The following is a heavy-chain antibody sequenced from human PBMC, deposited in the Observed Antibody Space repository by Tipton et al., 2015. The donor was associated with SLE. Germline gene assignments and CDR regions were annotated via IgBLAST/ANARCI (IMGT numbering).Heavy chain of an antibody. D-gene: IGHD3-10*01. J-gene: IGHJ4*02. CDR3: TTYYSDYFDF. Sequence: SLRLSCAASGITFSNAWMSWVRQAPGKGLEWVGRIKSKSDDETTDYAAPVKGRFTISRHDSKNTLYLHMNSLKTEDTAVYYCTTYYSDYFDFWGQGTLVTVSS. CDR1: GITFSNAW. V-gene: IGHV3-15*01. CDR2: IKSKSDDETT.